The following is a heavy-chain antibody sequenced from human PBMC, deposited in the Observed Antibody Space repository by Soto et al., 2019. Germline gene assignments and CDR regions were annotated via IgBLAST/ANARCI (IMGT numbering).Heavy chain of an antibody. CDR2: ISYDGSNK. J-gene: IGHJ4*02. V-gene: IGHV3-30*03. Sequence: GGSLRLSCAASGFTFSSYGMHWVRQAPGKGLEWVAVISYDGSNKYYADSVKGRFTISRDNSKNTLYLQMNSLRAEDTAVYYCGGSPFDYWGQGTLVTVSS. CDR1: GFTFSSYG. CDR3: GGSPFDY. D-gene: IGHD6-13*01.